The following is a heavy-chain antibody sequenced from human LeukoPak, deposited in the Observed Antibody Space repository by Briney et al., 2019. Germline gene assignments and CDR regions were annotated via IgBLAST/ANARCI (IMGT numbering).Heavy chain of an antibody. CDR3: ARGPTLQDAFDI. CDR2: IYDNGST. J-gene: IGHJ3*02. Sequence: SETLSLTCVVSGGSISGGGFYWSWLRLHPGKGLVWLAYIYDNGSTYYNPSLKSRLIISIDTSKNQFSLQLSSVTAADTALYFCARGPTLQDAFDIWGQGTLVTVSS. V-gene: IGHV4-31*11. D-gene: IGHD2/OR15-2a*01. CDR1: GGSISGGGFY.